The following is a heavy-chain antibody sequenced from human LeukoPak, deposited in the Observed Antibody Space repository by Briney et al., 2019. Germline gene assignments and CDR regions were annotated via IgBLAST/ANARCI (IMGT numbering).Heavy chain of an antibody. Sequence: PGRSLRLSCAASGFTFSSYAMHWVRQAPGKGLEWVAVISYDGSNKYYADSVKGRFTISRDNSKNTLYLQMNSLRAEDTAVYYCARGHDFCDYWGQGTLVTVSS. V-gene: IGHV3-30-3*01. CDR1: GFTFSSYA. CDR3: ARGHDFCDY. CDR2: ISYDGSNK. J-gene: IGHJ4*02. D-gene: IGHD3-3*01.